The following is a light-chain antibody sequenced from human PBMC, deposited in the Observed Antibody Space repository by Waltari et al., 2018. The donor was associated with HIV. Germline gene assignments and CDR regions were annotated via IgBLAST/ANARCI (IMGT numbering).Light chain of an antibody. V-gene: IGLV2-8*01. CDR2: ECS. CDR3: LSYTGGNRVI. J-gene: IGLJ2*01. CDR1: SSDVGGYNY. Sequence: QSALTQPPSASGSPGQSVTLTCTGTSSDVGGYNYVSWYQQHPGKAPNLFSSECSTPPSGVPDRFSGSKSGNTASLTVSGLQAEDEADYYCLSYTGGNRVIFGGGTKLTVL.